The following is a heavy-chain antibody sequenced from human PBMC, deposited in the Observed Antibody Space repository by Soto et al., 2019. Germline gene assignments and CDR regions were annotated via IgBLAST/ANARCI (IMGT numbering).Heavy chain of an antibody. CDR3: AKDHQPDGRRPFDH. CDR2: IYYSGST. Sequence: SETLSLTCTVSGGSINYYYWSWIRQPPGKGLEWIGYIYYSGSTNYNPSLKSRVSISIDTSKNQFSLNLSSVTAADTAVYYCAKDHQPDGRRPFDHWGKGTLVTVSS. CDR1: GGSINYYY. J-gene: IGHJ4*02. D-gene: IGHD2-8*01. V-gene: IGHV4-59*12.